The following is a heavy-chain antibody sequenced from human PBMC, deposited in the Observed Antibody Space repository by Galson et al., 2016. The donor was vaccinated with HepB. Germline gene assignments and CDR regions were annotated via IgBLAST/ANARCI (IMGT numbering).Heavy chain of an antibody. CDR2: IYYSGST. CDR3: ASTSSYGDYGVVAFAI. D-gene: IGHD4-17*01. Sequence: SETLSLTCTVSGGSISSGSYYWGWIRQPPGKGLEWIGNIYYSGSTYYNPSLKSRVTISVDTSKNQFSLKLSSVTAADTAVYYCASTSSYGDYGVVAFAIWGQGTMVTVSS. V-gene: IGHV4-39*01. J-gene: IGHJ3*02. CDR1: GGSISSGSYY.